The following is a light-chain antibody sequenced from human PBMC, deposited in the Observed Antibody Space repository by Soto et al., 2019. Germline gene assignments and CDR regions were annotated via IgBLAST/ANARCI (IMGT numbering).Light chain of an antibody. CDR1: QSVSSSF. CDR3: QQYGTSPRT. CDR2: GAS. J-gene: IGKJ1*01. V-gene: IGKV3-20*01. Sequence: EIVLTQSPGTLSLSPGERGTLSCRASQSVSSSFLAWYQQKPGQAPRLLIYGASFRATGIPDRFSGSGSGTDFTLPISRLEPEDFAVYYCQQYGTSPRTFGQGTKVEIK.